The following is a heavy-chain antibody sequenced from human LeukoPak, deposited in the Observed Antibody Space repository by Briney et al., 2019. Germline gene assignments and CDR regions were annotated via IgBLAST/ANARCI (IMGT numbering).Heavy chain of an antibody. D-gene: IGHD4-23*01. CDR3: ARDLIRGRPMVVRKYYFDY. CDR1: GGSFSGYY. J-gene: IGHJ4*02. V-gene: IGHV4-34*01. Sequence: PSETLSLTCAVYGGSFSGYYWSWIRQPPGKGLEWIGEINHSGSTNYNPSLKSRVTISVDTSKNQFSLKLSSVTAADTAVYYCARDLIRGRPMVVRKYYFDYWAREPWSPSPQ. CDR2: INHSGST.